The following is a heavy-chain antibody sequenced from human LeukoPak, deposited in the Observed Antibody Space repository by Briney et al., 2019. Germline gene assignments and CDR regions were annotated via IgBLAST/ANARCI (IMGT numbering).Heavy chain of an antibody. D-gene: IGHD2-15*01. V-gene: IGHV4-39*07. CDR2: INHSGST. J-gene: IGHJ4*02. CDR1: GSSVSSGSYY. Sequence: SETLSLTCTVSGSSVSSGSYYWSWIRQPQGKGLEWIGEINHSGSTNYNPSLKSRVTISVDTSKNQFSLKLSSVTAADTAVYYCARGGGSWNYWGQGTLVTVSS. CDR3: ARGGGSWNY.